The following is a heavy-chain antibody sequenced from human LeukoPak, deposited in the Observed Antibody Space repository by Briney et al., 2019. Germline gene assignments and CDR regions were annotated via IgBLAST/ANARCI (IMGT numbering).Heavy chain of an antibody. J-gene: IGHJ5*02. CDR2: ISSSSSTI. Sequence: GGSLRLSCAASGFTFSSYSMNWVRQAPGKGLEWVSYISSSSSTIYYADFVKGRFTISRDNAKNSLYLQMNSLRAEDTAVYYCARENYDFWSGYFDNWFDPWGQGTLVTVSS. CDR3: ARENYDFWSGYFDNWFDP. D-gene: IGHD3-3*01. CDR1: GFTFSSYS. V-gene: IGHV3-48*01.